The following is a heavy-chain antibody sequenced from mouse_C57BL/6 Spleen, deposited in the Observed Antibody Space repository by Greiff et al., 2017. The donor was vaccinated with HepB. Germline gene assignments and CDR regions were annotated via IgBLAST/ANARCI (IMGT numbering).Heavy chain of an antibody. V-gene: IGHV5-16*01. Sequence: EVMLVESEGGLVQPGSSMKLSCTASGSTFSDYYMAWVRQVPEKGLEWVANINYDGSSTYYLDSLKSRFIISRDNAKNILYLQMSSLKSEDTATYYCARGGDSSYYFDYWGQGTTLTVSS. CDR1: GSTFSDYY. D-gene: IGHD3-2*01. CDR3: ARGGDSSYYFDY. J-gene: IGHJ2*01. CDR2: INYDGSST.